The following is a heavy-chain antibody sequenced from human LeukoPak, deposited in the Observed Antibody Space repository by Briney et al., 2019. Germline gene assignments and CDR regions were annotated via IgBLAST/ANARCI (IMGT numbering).Heavy chain of an antibody. CDR2: IYHSGST. CDR1: GYSISSGYY. Sequence: SETLSLTCAVSGYSISSGYYWGWIRQPPGKGREWSVSIYHSGSTYYNPSLKSRVTISVDTSKNQFSLKLSSVTAADTAVYYCARQGGSGYDNNWFDPWGQGTLVTVSS. CDR3: ARQGGSGYDNNWFDP. J-gene: IGHJ5*02. D-gene: IGHD3-22*01. V-gene: IGHV4-38-2*01.